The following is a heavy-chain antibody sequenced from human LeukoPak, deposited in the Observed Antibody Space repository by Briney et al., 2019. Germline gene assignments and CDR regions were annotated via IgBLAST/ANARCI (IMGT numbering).Heavy chain of an antibody. J-gene: IGHJ6*03. V-gene: IGHV1-18*01. CDR1: GYTFTSYG. CDR2: ISAYNGNT. D-gene: IGHD2-2*01. CDR3: ARAYSANIVVVPAAMSYYYYYYMDV. Sequence: ASVKVSCKASGYTFTSYGISWVRQAPGQGLEWMGWISAYNGNTNYAQKLQGRVTMTTDTSTSTAYMELRSLRSDDTAVYYCARAYSANIVVVPAAMSYYYYYYMDVWGKGTTVTVSS.